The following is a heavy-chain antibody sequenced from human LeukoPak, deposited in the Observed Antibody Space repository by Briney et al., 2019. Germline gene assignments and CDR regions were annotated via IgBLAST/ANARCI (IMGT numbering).Heavy chain of an antibody. CDR3: ARETDYYDSSGYYPLGN. CDR1: GFTFSSYS. V-gene: IGHV3-21*01. J-gene: IGHJ4*02. Sequence: PGGSLRLSCAASGFTFSSYSMNWVRQAPGKGLEWVSSISSSSSSYIYYADSVKGRFTISRDNAKNSLYLQMNSLRAEDTAVYYCARETDYYDSSGYYPLGNWGQGTLVTVSS. D-gene: IGHD3-22*01. CDR2: ISSSSSSYI.